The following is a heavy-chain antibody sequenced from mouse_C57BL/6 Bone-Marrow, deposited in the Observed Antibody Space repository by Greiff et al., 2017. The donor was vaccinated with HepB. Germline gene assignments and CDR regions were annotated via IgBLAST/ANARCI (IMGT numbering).Heavy chain of an antibody. CDR2: IDPNSGGT. CDR1: GYTFTSYW. Sequence: QVQLKQPGAELVKPGASVKLSCKASGYTFTSYWMHWVKQRPGRGLEWIGRIDPNSGGTKYNEKFKSKATLTVDKPSSTAYMQLSSLTSEDSAVYYCARWGCSNYFDYWGQGTTLTVSS. CDR3: ARWGCSNYFDY. V-gene: IGHV1-72*01. D-gene: IGHD1-1*01. J-gene: IGHJ2*01.